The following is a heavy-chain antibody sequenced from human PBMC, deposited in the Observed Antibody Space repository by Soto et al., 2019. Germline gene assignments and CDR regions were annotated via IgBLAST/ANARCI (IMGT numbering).Heavy chain of an antibody. CDR1: GDTCTGYY. CDR3: AREGYCSSGSCALYDNEYFGMDV. J-gene: IGHJ6*02. D-gene: IGHD2-15*01. Sequence: ASVKVSCKASGDTCTGYYMHWVRQARGQGLEWMGWINPNSGGTNYAQKFQGRVTMTTDTPTSTISMELRSLTPDDTAVYYCAREGYCSSGSCALYDNEYFGMDVWGQGTTVPASS. V-gene: IGHV1-2*02. CDR2: INPNSGGT.